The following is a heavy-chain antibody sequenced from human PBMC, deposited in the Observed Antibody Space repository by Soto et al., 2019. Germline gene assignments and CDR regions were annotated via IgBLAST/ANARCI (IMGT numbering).Heavy chain of an antibody. Sequence: QVQVVQSRPEVKKPGASVKISCQTSGYSFSTYGVNWVRQAPGQGLEWVGWISVFNGHTEYAEKFQGRVTMTTDTSTSSAYMALRRLRSDDTAIYYCARRRAASSWYETPHYFDFWGQGTLVTVSS. J-gene: IGHJ4*02. V-gene: IGHV1-18*01. CDR2: ISVFNGHT. D-gene: IGHD6-13*01. CDR1: GYSFSTYG. CDR3: ARRRAASSWYETPHYFDF.